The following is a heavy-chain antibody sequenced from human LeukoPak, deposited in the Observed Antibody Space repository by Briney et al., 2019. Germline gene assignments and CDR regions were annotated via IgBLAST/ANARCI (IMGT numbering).Heavy chain of an antibody. V-gene: IGHV4-34*01. CDR3: ARAPNFIAALRFDY. CDR1: GGSFSGYY. CDR2: INHSGST. D-gene: IGHD6-6*01. J-gene: IGHJ4*02. Sequence: SETLSLTCAVYGGSFSGYYWSWIRQPPGKGLEWIGEINHSGSTNYNPSLKSRVTISVDTSKNQFSLKLSSVTAVDTAVYYCARAPNFIAALRFDYWGQGNLVTVSS.